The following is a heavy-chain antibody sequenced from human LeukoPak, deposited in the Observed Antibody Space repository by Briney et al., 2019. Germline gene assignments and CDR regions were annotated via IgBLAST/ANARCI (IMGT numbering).Heavy chain of an antibody. CDR1: GGSIRSYY. Sequence: TSETLSLTCIVSGGSIRSYYWSWIRQHPGKGLEWIGYIYYSGITYYNPSLKSRLTMSVDTSKNQFSLKVSSVTAADTALYYCAGGFLEDAFDIWGQGTMVTVSS. V-gene: IGHV4-59*06. J-gene: IGHJ3*02. CDR2: IYYSGIT. D-gene: IGHD3-3*01. CDR3: AGGFLEDAFDI.